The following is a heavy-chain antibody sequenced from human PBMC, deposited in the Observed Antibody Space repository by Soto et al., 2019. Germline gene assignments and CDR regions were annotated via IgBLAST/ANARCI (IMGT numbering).Heavy chain of an antibody. CDR3: ARNYYNSKFYSY. D-gene: IGHD3-22*01. V-gene: IGHV4-31*03. CDR2: INYSGST. CDR1: GGSINSGGYY. J-gene: IGHJ4*02. Sequence: SETLSLTCTVSGGSINSGGYYWSWIRQHPGKGLEWIGYINYSGSTNYNPSLKSRVIISRDTSKNQLSLNLRSVTAADTAIDCCARNYYNSKFYSYWGQGTLVTVSS.